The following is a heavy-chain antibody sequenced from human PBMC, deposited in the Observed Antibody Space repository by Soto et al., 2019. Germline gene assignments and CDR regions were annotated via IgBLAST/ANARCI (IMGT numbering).Heavy chain of an antibody. CDR3: SKVREEQWRVYYCGLDV. CDR2: ISDSGGNT. V-gene: IGHV3-23*01. D-gene: IGHD6-19*01. Sequence: EVQLLESGGGLVQPGGSLRLSCAASGFTFSSYAMTWVRQASGKGLEWVSSISDSGGNTYYADSVKGRFTISRDNSKDTLYLQMSSLRAEDTAIYYCSKVREEQWRVYYCGLDVWGQGTTVTVSS. J-gene: IGHJ6*02. CDR1: GFTFSSYA.